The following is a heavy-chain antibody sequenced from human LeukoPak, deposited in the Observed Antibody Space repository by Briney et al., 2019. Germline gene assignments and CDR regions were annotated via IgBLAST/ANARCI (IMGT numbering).Heavy chain of an antibody. J-gene: IGHJ3*02. D-gene: IGHD3-22*01. CDR2: ISAYNGNT. V-gene: IGHV1-18*01. CDR1: GYTFTSYG. Sequence: ASVKVSCKASGYTFTSYGISWVRQAPGQGLEWMGWISAYNGNTNYAQKLQGRVTMTTDTSTSTAYMELRSLRSDDTAVYYCARDRTYFYDSSGYFAFDIWGQGTMVTVFS. CDR3: ARDRTYFYDSSGYFAFDI.